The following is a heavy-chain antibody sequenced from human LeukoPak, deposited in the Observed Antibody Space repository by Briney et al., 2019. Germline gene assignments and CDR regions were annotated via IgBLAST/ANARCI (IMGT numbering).Heavy chain of an antibody. CDR3: ATDDPSGRSSSGVYYYYGMDV. D-gene: IGHD6-13*01. J-gene: IGHJ6*02. V-gene: IGHV5-10-1*01. CDR2: IDPSDSYT. CDR1: GYMFTSYW. Sequence: GESLKISCKGSGYMFTSYWISWVSQLPGKGLEWMGRIDPSDSYTNYSPSLQGHVTISADKSISTAYLQWSSLKASDTAIYYCATDDPSGRSSSGVYYYYGMDVWGQGTTVTVSS.